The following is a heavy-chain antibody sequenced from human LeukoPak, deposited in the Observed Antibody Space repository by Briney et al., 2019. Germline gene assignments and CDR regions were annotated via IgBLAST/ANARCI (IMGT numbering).Heavy chain of an antibody. J-gene: IGHJ4*02. CDR1: GFPFSSYG. CDR2: ISYDGSHK. CDR3: AKGFDSSGYYQPLPFDY. D-gene: IGHD3-22*01. Sequence: PGRSLKLSCAASGFPFSSYGVHWVRQAPGKGLEWVAVISYDGSHKSYADSVKGRFTISRDNSKNTLYLQMNSLRAEDTAVYHCAKGFDSSGYYQPLPFDYWGQGTLVTVSS. V-gene: IGHV3-30*18.